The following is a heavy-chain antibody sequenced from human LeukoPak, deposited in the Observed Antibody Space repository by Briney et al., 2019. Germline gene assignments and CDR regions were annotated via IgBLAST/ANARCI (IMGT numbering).Heavy chain of an antibody. V-gene: IGHV1-24*01. Sequence: ASVNVSCTVSGYTLTELSMHWVRQAPGEGLEWMGGFDPEDGETVYAQKFQGRVTMTEDTSTDTAYMELSSLRSEDTAVYYCATGRTMVRGVILLSRYFDYWGQGTLVTVSS. CDR1: GYTLTELS. D-gene: IGHD3-10*01. CDR2: FDPEDGET. CDR3: ATGRTMVRGVILLSRYFDY. J-gene: IGHJ4*02.